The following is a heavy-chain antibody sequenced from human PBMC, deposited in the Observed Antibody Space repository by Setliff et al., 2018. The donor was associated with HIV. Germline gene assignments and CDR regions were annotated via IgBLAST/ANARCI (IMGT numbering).Heavy chain of an antibody. V-gene: IGHV1-2*02. D-gene: IGHD2-2*01. CDR2: INPNSGGT. J-gene: IGHJ6*02. CDR3: ARDHCSSSGCYEYSYYGMDV. Sequence: ASVKVSCKVSTFTFTDYILYWVRQAPGQGLEWMGWINPNSGGTTYAQKFQGRVTMTRDTSISTAYMEVSRLRSDDTAVYYCARDHCSSSGCYEYSYYGMDVWGQGTTVTVSS. CDR1: TFTFTDYI.